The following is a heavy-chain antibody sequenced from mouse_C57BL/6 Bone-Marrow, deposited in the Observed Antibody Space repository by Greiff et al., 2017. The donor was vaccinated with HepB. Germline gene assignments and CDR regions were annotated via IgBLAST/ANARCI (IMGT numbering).Heavy chain of an antibody. CDR3: ARWGSNYSWFAY. V-gene: IGHV1-80*01. J-gene: IGHJ3*01. CDR2: IYPGDGDT. Sequence: QVHVKQSGAELVKPGASVKISCKASGYAFSSYWMNWVKQRPGKGLEWIGQIYPGDGDTNYNGKFKGKATLTADKSSSTAYMQLSSLTSEDSAVYFSARWGSNYSWFAYWGQGTLVTVSA. CDR1: GYAFSSYW. D-gene: IGHD2-5*01.